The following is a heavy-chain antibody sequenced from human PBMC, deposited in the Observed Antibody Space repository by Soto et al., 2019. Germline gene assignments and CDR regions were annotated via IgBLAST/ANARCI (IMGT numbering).Heavy chain of an antibody. CDR2: IKSKTDGGTT. Sequence: GGSLRLSCAASGFTFSNAWMNWVRQAPGKGLEWVGRIKSKTDGGTTDYAAPVKGRFTISRDDSKNTLYLQMNSLKTEDTAVYYCTTARGPDSSGLTNWFDPWGQGTLVTVSS. J-gene: IGHJ5*02. D-gene: IGHD3-22*01. V-gene: IGHV3-15*07. CDR1: GFTFSNAW. CDR3: TTARGPDSSGLTNWFDP.